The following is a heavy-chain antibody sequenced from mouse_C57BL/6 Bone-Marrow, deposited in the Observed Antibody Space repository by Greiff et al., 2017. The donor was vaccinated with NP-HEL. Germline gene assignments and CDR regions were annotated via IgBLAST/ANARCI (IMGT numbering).Heavy chain of an antibody. CDR1: GFTFSSYG. CDR3: AIYYSNFSFAY. CDR2: ISSGGSYT. J-gene: IGHJ3*01. D-gene: IGHD2-5*01. V-gene: IGHV5-6*01. Sequence: EVQLVESGGDLVKPGGSLKLSCAASGFTFSSYGMSWVRQTPDKRLEWVATISSGGSYTYYPDSVKGRFTISRDNAKNTLYLQMSSLKSEDTAMYYCAIYYSNFSFAYWGQGTLVTVSA.